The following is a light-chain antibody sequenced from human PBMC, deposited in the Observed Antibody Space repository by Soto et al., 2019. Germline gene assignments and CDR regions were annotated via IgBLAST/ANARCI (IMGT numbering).Light chain of an antibody. CDR2: AAS. Sequence: AIRMTQSPSSFSASTGDRVTITCRASQGISSYLAWYQQKPGKAPNLLIYAASTLQSGVPSRFIGSGSGTDFTLTISCLQSEDFATYYCRQYYSYPHTFGQGTKVEIK. V-gene: IGKV1-8*01. CDR3: RQYYSYPHT. CDR1: QGISSY. J-gene: IGKJ1*01.